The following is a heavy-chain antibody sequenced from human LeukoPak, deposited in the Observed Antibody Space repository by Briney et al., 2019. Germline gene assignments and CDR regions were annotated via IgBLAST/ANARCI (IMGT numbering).Heavy chain of an antibody. D-gene: IGHD2-21*01. CDR3: VKDRPCGTCKPMDA. J-gene: IGHJ6*02. V-gene: IGHV3-23*01. Sequence: PGGSLRLSCSASGFTYTDYSMSGVRQVPGKGVEGGSGLCRTGEYKYYADSGKGRFTISRDNSNDMVFLQMNSLRAEDTAIYYCVKDRPCGTCKPMDAWGQGTTVIVSS. CDR2: LCRTGEYK. CDR1: GFTYTDYS.